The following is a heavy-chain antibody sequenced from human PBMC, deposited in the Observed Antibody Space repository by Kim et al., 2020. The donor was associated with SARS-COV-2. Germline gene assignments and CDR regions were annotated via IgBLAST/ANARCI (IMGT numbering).Heavy chain of an antibody. V-gene: IGHV4-39*02. J-gene: IGHJ6*02. CDR1: GGSIRNISHY. CDR2: IYYSGHT. Sequence: SETLSLTCTVSGGSIRNISHYWGWIRQPPGKGLEWIASIYYSGHTYYNPSLKSRVTISVDTSNNHFSLTVSSVTAADTAVYYCTTLNYYTGMDDWGQGTTVIVSS. CDR3: TTLNYYTGMDD. D-gene: IGHD3-3*01.